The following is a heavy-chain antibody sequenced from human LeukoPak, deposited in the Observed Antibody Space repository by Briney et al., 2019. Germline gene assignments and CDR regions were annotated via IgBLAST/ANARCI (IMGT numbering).Heavy chain of an antibody. CDR1: GYTFTNYA. Sequence: ASVKVSRKASGYTFTNYAMHWVRQAPGQRLEWMGWINAGNGNTKYSQKFQGRVTITGDTSASTAYMELSSLRSEDTAVYYCARGGYGGTRAIVFDPWGQGTLVTVSS. CDR2: INAGNGNT. V-gene: IGHV1-3*01. D-gene: IGHD4-23*01. J-gene: IGHJ5*02. CDR3: ARGGYGGTRAIVFDP.